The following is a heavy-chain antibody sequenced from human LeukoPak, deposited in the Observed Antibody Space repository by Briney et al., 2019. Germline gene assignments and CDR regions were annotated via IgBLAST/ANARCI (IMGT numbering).Heavy chain of an antibody. CDR2: IYYSGST. D-gene: IGHD4-11*01. J-gene: IGHJ4*02. CDR3: ARTTVTTGPYFDY. Sequence: SETLSLTCTVSGGSISSYYWSWIRQPPGKGLEWIGYIYYSGSTNYNPSLKSRVTISVDTSKNQFSLELSSVTAADTAVYYCARTTVTTGPYFDYWGQGTLVTVSS. V-gene: IGHV4-59*01. CDR1: GGSISSYY.